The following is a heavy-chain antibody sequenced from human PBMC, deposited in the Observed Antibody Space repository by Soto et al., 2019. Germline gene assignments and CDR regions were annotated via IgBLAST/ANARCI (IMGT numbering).Heavy chain of an antibody. J-gene: IGHJ5*02. V-gene: IGHV1-18*01. CDR2: ISAYNGNT. CDR1: GYTFTSYG. D-gene: IGHD4-17*01. Sequence: GASVKVSCKASGYTFTSYGISWVRQAPGQGLEWMGWISAYNGNTNYAQKLQGRVTMTTDTSTSTAYMELRSLRSDDTAVYYCARLRPVTRPEYNWFDPWGQGTLVTVSS. CDR3: ARLRPVTRPEYNWFDP.